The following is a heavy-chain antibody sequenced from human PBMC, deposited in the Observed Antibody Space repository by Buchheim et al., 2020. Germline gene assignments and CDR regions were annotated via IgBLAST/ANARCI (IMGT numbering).Heavy chain of an antibody. Sequence: EVQLVESGGGLVKPGGSLRLSCAASGFTFSSYSMNWVRQAPGKGLGWVSSISSSSSYIYYADSVKGRFTISRDNPKNSLYLQMNRLRAEDTAVYYCARLFTLQLWDHLTPVGSPTVWPFRQSYYYYGMDVWGQGTT. J-gene: IGHJ6*02. CDR2: ISSSSSYI. CDR1: GFTFSSYS. D-gene: IGHD5-18*01. V-gene: IGHV3-21*01. CDR3: ARLFTLQLWDHLTPVGSPTVWPFRQSYYYYGMDV.